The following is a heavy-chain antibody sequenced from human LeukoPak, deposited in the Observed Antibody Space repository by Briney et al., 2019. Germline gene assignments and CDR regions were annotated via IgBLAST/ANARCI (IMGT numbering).Heavy chain of an antibody. CDR1: GFTFSSYG. J-gene: IGHJ6*02. CDR3: AREPYCGGDCYYYYGMDV. D-gene: IGHD2-21*02. V-gene: IGHV3-33*01. CDR2: IWYDGSNK. Sequence: GGSLRLSCAASGFTFSSYGMHWDRQAPGKGLEWVAVIWYDGSNKYYADSVKGRFTISRDNSKNTLYLQMNSLRAEDTAVYYCAREPYCGGDCYYYYGMDVWGQGTTVTVSS.